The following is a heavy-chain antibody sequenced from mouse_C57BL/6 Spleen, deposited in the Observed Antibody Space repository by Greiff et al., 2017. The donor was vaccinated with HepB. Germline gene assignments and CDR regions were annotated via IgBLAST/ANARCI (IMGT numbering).Heavy chain of an antibody. Sequence: VKLVESGPGLVAPSQSLSITCTVSGFSLTSYGVDWVRQTPGKGLEWLGVIWGVGSTNYNSALKSRLSISKDNSKSQVIFKMNSLQTDNTAMYYCARMAHYYAMDYWGQGTSVTVSS. J-gene: IGHJ4*01. CDR3: ARMAHYYAMDY. V-gene: IGHV2-6*01. CDR1: GFSLTSYG. D-gene: IGHD2-3*01. CDR2: IWGVGST.